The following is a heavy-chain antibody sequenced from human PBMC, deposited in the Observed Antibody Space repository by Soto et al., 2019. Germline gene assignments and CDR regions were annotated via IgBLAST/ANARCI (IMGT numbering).Heavy chain of an antibody. CDR2: INAGNGNT. J-gene: IGHJ3*02. Sequence: ASVKVSCKASGYTFTSYAMHWVRQAPGQRLEWMGWINAGNGNTKYSQKFQGGVTITRDTSASTAYMELSSLRSEDTAVYYCARVELRYFGRAFDIWGQGTMVTVSS. CDR3: ARVELRYFGRAFDI. CDR1: GYTFTSYA. D-gene: IGHD3-9*01. V-gene: IGHV1-3*01.